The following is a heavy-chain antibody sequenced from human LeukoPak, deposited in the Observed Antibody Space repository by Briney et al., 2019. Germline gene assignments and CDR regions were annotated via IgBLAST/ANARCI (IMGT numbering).Heavy chain of an antibody. CDR1: GGSISTYY. V-gene: IGHV4-59*08. D-gene: IGHD3-10*01. J-gene: IGHJ2*01. Sequence: SETLSLTCTVSGGSISTYYRSWIRQPAGKGLEWIGYIYNNGINNYNPSLRSRVTISIDTSKNQLSLKLNSVTAADTAVYYCAKFRLPGIGLRDWFFDLWGRGALVTVSS. CDR3: AKFRLPGIGLRDWFFDL. CDR2: IYNNGIN.